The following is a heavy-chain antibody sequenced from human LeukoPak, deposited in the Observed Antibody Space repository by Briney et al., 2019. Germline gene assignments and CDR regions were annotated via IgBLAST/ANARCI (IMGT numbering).Heavy chain of an antibody. CDR3: ARAGLAATHYYYYGMDV. V-gene: IGHV3-30-3*01. CDR2: ISDDESNK. Sequence: GGSLRLSCAASGFTFSGYAMHWVRQAPGKGLERVAVISDDESNKYYTDSVKGRFTISRDNSKNTLYLQMNSLRAEDSALYYCARAGLAATHYYYYGMDVWGQGTTVTVSS. CDR1: GFTFSGYA. D-gene: IGHD2-15*01. J-gene: IGHJ6*02.